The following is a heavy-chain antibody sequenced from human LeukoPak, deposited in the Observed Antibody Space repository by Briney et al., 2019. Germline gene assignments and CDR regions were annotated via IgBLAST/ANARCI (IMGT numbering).Heavy chain of an antibody. V-gene: IGHV4-34*01. CDR3: ARGVLTYYDSSGYYYADQDAFDI. J-gene: IGHJ3*02. Sequence: SETLSLTCAVYVGSFSGYYWSWIRQPPGKGLEWMGEINHSGSTTYNPSLKSRVTISVDTSKNQCSLKRSSVTAADTAVYYCARGVLTYYDSSGYYYADQDAFDIWGQGTMVTVSS. CDR2: INHSGST. D-gene: IGHD3-22*01. CDR1: VGSFSGYY.